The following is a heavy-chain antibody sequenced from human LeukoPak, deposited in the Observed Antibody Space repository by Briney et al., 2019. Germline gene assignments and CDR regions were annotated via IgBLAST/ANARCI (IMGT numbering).Heavy chain of an antibody. V-gene: IGHV3-33*03. Sequence: GGSLRLSCAASGFTFSGHTMHWVRQAPGKGLEWVALIWFDGSNTDYADSVRGRFTISRDNSQNTVSLQMNSLRGEDTAVYYCAKERKLGNCLHRDCHDAFDCWGQGTTVTVSS. CDR3: AKERKLGNCLHRDCHDAFDC. J-gene: IGHJ3*01. CDR2: IWFDGSNT. D-gene: IGHD7-27*01. CDR1: GFTFSGHT.